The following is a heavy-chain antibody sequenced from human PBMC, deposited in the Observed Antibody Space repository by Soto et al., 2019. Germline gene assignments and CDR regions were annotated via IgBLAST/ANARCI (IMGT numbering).Heavy chain of an antibody. D-gene: IGHD2-21*02. CDR3: ARVHVMVVAGSTFDY. Sequence: NPSETLSLTCTVSGFSLTGNSYWGWVRQPPGKGPEWIASMYHGGTTFYNPSLKSRVSVSMDTSKNQFSLRLRSVTATDTAVYFCARVHVMVVAGSTFDYWGHGIMVTSPQ. V-gene: IGHV4-38-2*02. CDR2: MYHGGTT. J-gene: IGHJ4*01. CDR1: GFSLTGNSY.